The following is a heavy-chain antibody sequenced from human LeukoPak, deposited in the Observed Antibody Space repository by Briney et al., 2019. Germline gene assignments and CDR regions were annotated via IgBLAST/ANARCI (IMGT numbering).Heavy chain of an antibody. CDR2: IYYSGST. CDR3: ARGGPRWLQPFDY. Sequence: PSETLSLTCTVSGGSISSYYWSWIRQPPGKGLEWIGYIYYSGSTNYNPSLKSRVTISVDTSKNQFSLKLSSVTAADTAVYYCARGGPRWLQPFDYWGQGTLVTVSS. D-gene: IGHD5-24*01. V-gene: IGHV4-59*01. CDR1: GGSISSYY. J-gene: IGHJ4*02.